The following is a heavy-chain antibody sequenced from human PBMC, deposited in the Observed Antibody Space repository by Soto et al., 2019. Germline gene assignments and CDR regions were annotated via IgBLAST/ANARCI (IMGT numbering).Heavy chain of an antibody. Sequence: EVQLVESGGGLVQPGRSLRLSCAASGFTFVDYSMTWVRQAPGEGLEWVGFIRSKAYGGTTEYAASVKGRFIISRADSKSIAYLQMNSLEIEDTAIYYCTRASAYYYDSSGYYWGGDFDYWGQGTLVTVSS. CDR1: GFTFVDYS. CDR2: IRSKAYGGTT. J-gene: IGHJ4*02. V-gene: IGHV3-49*04. CDR3: TRASAYYYDSSGYYWGGDFDY. D-gene: IGHD3-22*01.